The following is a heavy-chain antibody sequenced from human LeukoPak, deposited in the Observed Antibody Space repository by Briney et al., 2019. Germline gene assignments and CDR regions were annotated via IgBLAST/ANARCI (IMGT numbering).Heavy chain of an antibody. D-gene: IGHD2-2*01. CDR3: ARADIVVVPAAGWFDP. V-gene: IGHV4-34*01. CDR1: GGSFSGYY. J-gene: IGHJ5*02. CDR2: INHSGST. Sequence: SETLSLTCAVYGGSFSGYYWSWIRQPAGKGLEWIGEINHSGSTNYNPPLKSRVTISVDTSKNQFSLKLNSVTAADTAVYYCARADIVVVPAAGWFDPWGQGTLVSFSS.